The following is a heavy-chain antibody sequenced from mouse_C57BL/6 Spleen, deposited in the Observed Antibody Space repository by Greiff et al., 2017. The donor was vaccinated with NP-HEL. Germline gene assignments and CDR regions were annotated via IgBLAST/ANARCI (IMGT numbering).Heavy chain of an antibody. D-gene: IGHD3-3*01. CDR2: INPNNGGT. CDR1: GYTFTDYY. V-gene: IGHV1-26*01. J-gene: IGHJ2*01. Sequence: VQLQQSGPELVKPGASVKISCKASGYTFTDYYMNWVKQSHGKSLEWIGDINPNNGGTSYNQKFKGKATLTVDKSSSTAYMELRSLTSEDSAVYYCARAKGTDYFDYWGQGTTLTVSS. CDR3: ARAKGTDYFDY.